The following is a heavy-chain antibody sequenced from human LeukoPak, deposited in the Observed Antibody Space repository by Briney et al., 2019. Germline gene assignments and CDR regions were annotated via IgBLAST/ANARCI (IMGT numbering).Heavy chain of an antibody. CDR2: IRYDGSNK. Sequence: GGSLRLSCAASGFTFSSYGMHWVRQAPGKGLEWVAFIRYDGSNKYYADSVKGRFTISRDNSKNTLYLQMNSLRAEDTALYHCASLYDSRATGDAFDIWGQGTMVTVSS. J-gene: IGHJ3*02. D-gene: IGHD3-22*01. CDR3: ASLYDSRATGDAFDI. CDR1: GFTFSSYG. V-gene: IGHV3-30*02.